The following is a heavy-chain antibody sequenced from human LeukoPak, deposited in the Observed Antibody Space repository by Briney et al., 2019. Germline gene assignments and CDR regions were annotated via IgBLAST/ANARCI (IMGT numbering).Heavy chain of an antibody. D-gene: IGHD5/OR15-5a*01. J-gene: IGHJ4*02. CDR3: ARRRYSVYDFDY. V-gene: IGHV3-33*01. CDR1: GFGFSAYG. CDR2: IWSDGSNK. Sequence: QAGGSLRLSCAASGFGFSAYGMHWVRQAPGKGQEWVAVIWSDGSNKYYADSVKGRFTTSRDNSKNTLYLQMNSLGAEDTAVYYCARRRYSVYDFDYWGQGTLVTVSS.